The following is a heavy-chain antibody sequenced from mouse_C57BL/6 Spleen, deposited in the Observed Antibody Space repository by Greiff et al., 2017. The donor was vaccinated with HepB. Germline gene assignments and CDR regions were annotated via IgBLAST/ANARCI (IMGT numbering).Heavy chain of an antibody. CDR2: ISYDGSN. Sequence: EVQLVESGPGLVKPSQSLSLTCSVTGYSITSGYYWNWIRQFPGNKLEWMGYISYDGSNNYNPSLKNRISITRDTSKNQFFLKLNSVTTEDTATYYCARGIDGNFAYWGQGTLVTVSA. CDR1: GYSITSGYY. CDR3: ARGIDGNFAY. J-gene: IGHJ3*01. D-gene: IGHD2-1*01. V-gene: IGHV3-6*01.